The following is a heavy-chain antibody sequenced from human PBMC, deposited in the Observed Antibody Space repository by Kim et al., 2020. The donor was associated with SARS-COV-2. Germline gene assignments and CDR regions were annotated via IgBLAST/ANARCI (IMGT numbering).Heavy chain of an antibody. V-gene: IGHV3-21*01. CDR3: ARESVTAGATSSAFDY. CDR2: ISGSSGHI. J-gene: IGHJ4*01. Sequence: GGSLRLSCAASGFTFDGYGMNWVRQAPGKGLEWVSSISGSSGHIFYADSVKGRFTISRDNAKNSLYLQINSLRVEDTAVYYCARESVTAGATSSAFDYWG. CDR1: GFTFDGYG. D-gene: IGHD6-13*01.